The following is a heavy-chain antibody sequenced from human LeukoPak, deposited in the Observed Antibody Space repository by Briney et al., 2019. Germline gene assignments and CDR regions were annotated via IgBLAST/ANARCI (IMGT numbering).Heavy chain of an antibody. CDR3: AKILSGWYQGTDY. V-gene: IGHV3-30*18. D-gene: IGHD6-19*01. Sequence: GRSLRLSCAASGFNFSNYGMHWVRQTPGKGLEWVTVISYHGYNEYYADSVKGRFTISRDNSKNTLYLQMNSLRSGDTAVYYCAKILSGWYQGTDYWGQGTLVTVSS. CDR2: ISYHGYNE. J-gene: IGHJ4*02. CDR1: GFNFSNYG.